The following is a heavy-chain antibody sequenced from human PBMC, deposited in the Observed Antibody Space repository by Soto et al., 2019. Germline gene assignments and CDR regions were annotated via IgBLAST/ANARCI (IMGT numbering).Heavy chain of an antibody. CDR1: GGSVSSGDYF. CDR2: IYYSGST. CDR3: ARSPNYYYYGFDV. D-gene: IGHD3-10*01. Sequence: SETLSLTCTVSGGSVSSGDYFWSWLRQSPGKRLEWIAYIYYSGSTNYTPPLKSRATISVDTSESQVSLTLTSMTAADAALYYCARSPNYYYYGFDVWGQGTAVTVSS. V-gene: IGHV4-61*08. J-gene: IGHJ6*02.